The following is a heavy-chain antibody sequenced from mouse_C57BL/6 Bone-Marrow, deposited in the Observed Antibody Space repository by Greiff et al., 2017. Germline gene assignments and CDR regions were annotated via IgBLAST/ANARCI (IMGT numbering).Heavy chain of an antibody. CDR2: INPNNGGT. Sequence: EVQLQQSGPELVKPGASVKISCKASGYTFTDYYMNWVKQSHGKSLEWIGDINPNNGGTSYNQKFKGKATLTVDKSSSTAYMELRSLTSEDSAVYYCARDTTVTDYWGQGTTLTVSS. CDR1: GYTFTDYY. CDR3: ARDTTVTDY. J-gene: IGHJ2*01. V-gene: IGHV1-26*01. D-gene: IGHD1-1*01.